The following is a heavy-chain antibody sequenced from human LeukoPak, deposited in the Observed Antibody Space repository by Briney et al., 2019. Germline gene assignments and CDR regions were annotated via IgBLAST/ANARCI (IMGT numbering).Heavy chain of an antibody. CDR3: ARAEYSSGSLIHDY. CDR1: GLTFSSSS. J-gene: IGHJ4*02. Sequence: GGSLRLSCAASGLTFSSSSMSWVRQVPGKGLEWVSGIGGSGGSTYYAESVKGRFTISRDNSKSTMYLQMNSLRAEDTAVYFCARAEYSSGSLIHDYWGQGTLVTVSS. D-gene: IGHD5-18*01. V-gene: IGHV3-23*01. CDR2: IGGSGGST.